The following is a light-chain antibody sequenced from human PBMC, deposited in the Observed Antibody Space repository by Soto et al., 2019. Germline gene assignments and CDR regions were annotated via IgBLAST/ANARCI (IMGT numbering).Light chain of an antibody. J-gene: IGLJ2*01. CDR3: RSNSGSYTVV. Sequence: QSALTQPRSVSGSPGQSVTISCTGTSSDVGGYNYVSWYQQHPGKVPKLIIYDVTKRPSGVPDRFSASKSGNTASLTISGLQAGDEGDYYCRSNSGSYTVVFGGGTKLTVL. CDR2: DVT. V-gene: IGLV2-11*01. CDR1: SSDVGGYNY.